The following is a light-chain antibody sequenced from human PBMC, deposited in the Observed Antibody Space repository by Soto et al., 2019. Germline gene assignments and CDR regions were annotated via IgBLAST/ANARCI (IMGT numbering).Light chain of an antibody. J-gene: IGKJ4*01. CDR3: HQYKDWPLT. CDR1: QSVTGN. Sequence: EVVLTQSPGTLSLSPGERATLSCGASQSVTGNYLAWYQQKPGQAPRLLIFGASTRATNIASRFGGTGSGTEFTLTITSLQSGDFATYSCHQYKDWPLTFGGGTKVDIK. V-gene: IGKV3-15*01. CDR2: GAS.